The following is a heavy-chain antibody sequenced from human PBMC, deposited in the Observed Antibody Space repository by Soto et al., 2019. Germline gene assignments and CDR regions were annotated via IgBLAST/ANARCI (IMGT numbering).Heavy chain of an antibody. CDR2: INSDGSST. J-gene: IGHJ6*02. D-gene: IGHD2-15*01. V-gene: IGHV3-74*01. CDR3: ARSGCSGGSCYYYYYYGMDV. CDR1: GFTFSSYW. Sequence: GGSLRLSCAASGFTFSSYWMHWVRQAPGKGLVWVSRINSDGSSTSYADSVKGRFTISRDNAKNTLYLQMNSLRAEDTAVYYCARSGCSGGSCYYYYYYGMDVWGQGTTVTVSS.